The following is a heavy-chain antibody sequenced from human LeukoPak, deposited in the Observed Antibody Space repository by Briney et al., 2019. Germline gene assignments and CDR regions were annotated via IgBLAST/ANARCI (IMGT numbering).Heavy chain of an antibody. D-gene: IGHD3-22*01. J-gene: IGHJ6*02. CDR1: GFTFSSYA. CDR2: ISHDGNNK. Sequence: GGSLRLSCAASGFTFSSYAMHWVRQAPGKGLDWVAVISHDGNNKYNADSVKGRFTISRDNSENTLYLQMNSLRAEDTAVYYCARALPITMIVVVYPGGMDVWGQGTTVTVSS. V-gene: IGHV3-30-3*01. CDR3: ARALPITMIVVVYPGGMDV.